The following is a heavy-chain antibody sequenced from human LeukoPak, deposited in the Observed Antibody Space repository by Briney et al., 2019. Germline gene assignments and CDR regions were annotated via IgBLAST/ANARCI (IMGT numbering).Heavy chain of an antibody. CDR2: IYYSGST. D-gene: IGHD3-3*01. J-gene: IGHJ6*02. V-gene: IGHV4-61*01. CDR1: GGSVSSSSYY. CDR3: ARVLNSYYDFWSGYPNYYYYGMDV. Sequence: PSETLSLTCTVSGGSVSSSSYYWSWIRQPPGRGLEWIGYIYYSGSTNYNPSLKSRVTISVDTSKNQFSLKLSSVTAADTAVYYCARVLNSYYDFWSGYPNYYYYGMDVWGQGTTVTVSS.